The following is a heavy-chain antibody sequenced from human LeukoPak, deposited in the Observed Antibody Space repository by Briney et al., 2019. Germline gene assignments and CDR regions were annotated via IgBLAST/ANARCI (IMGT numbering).Heavy chain of an antibody. D-gene: IGHD3-3*01. Sequence: ASVKVSCTASGYTFTSYDIKWVRQAPGQGLEWMGWMNPNSGNTAYAQKFQGRVTITRNTSISTAYMELSSLRSEDTGVYYCARGDYDFWSGSPPMDVWGKGTTVTVSS. CDR2: MNPNSGNT. V-gene: IGHV1-8*03. CDR3: ARGDYDFWSGSPPMDV. J-gene: IGHJ6*04. CDR1: GYTFTSYD.